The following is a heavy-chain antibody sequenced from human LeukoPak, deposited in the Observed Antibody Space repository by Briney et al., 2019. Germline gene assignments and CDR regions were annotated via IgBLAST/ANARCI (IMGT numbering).Heavy chain of an antibody. CDR1: GFTFSSYA. D-gene: IGHD6-19*01. V-gene: IGHV3-30-3*01. J-gene: IGHJ4*02. Sequence: SGRSLRIYCAASGFTFSSYAMHWVRQAPGKGLEWVAVISYDGSNKYYADSVKGRFTISRDNSKNTLYLQMNSLRAEDTAMYYCAKDRELLVFETFDYWGQGTLVTVSS. CDR3: AKDRELLVFETFDY. CDR2: ISYDGSNK.